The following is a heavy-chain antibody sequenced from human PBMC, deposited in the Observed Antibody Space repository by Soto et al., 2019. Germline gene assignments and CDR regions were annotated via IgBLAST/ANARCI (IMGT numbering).Heavy chain of an antibody. CDR3: ARVGPPQHLLTGFDN. CDR2: ISWNSGSI. Sequence: GGSLRLSCAASGFTFDDYAMHWVRQAPGKGLEWVSGISWNSGSIGYADSVKGRFTISRDNSKNPLNFQMSSVGADDTAVYFCARVGPPQHLLTGFDNWGQGTLVTVSS. CDR1: GFTFDDYA. V-gene: IGHV3-9*01. J-gene: IGHJ5*02.